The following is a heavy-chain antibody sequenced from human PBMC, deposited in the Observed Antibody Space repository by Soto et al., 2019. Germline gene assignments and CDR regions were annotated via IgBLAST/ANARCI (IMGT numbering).Heavy chain of an antibody. V-gene: IGHV1-3*01. D-gene: IGHD3-22*01. CDR1: GYTFTSYA. CDR2: INAGNGNT. CDR3: ARVGDSSGYYHFDY. Sequence: ASVKVSCKASGYTFTSYAMDWVRQAPGQRLEWMGWINAGNGNTKYSQKFQGRVTITRDTSASTAYMELSSLRSEDTAVYYCARVGDSSGYYHFDYWGQGTLVTVSS. J-gene: IGHJ4*02.